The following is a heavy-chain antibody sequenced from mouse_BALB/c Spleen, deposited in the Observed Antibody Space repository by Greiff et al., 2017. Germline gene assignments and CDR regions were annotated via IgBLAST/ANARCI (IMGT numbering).Heavy chain of an antibody. CDR3: TRGGWLRRGKNAMDY. CDR2: IYPSDSYT. D-gene: IGHD2-2*01. J-gene: IGHJ4*01. CDR1: GYTFTSYW. V-gene: IGHV1-69*02. Sequence: QVQLQPGAELVRPGASVKLSCKASGYTFTSYWINWVKQRPGQGLEWIGNIYPSDSYTNYNQKFKDKATLTVDKSSSTAYMQLSSPTSEDSAVYYCTRGGWLRRGKNAMDYWGQGTSVTVSS.